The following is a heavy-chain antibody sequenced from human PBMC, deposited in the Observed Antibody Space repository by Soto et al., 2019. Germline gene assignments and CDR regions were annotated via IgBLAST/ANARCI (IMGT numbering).Heavy chain of an antibody. D-gene: IGHD1-1*01. J-gene: IGHJ4*02. V-gene: IGHV4-30-4*01. CDR2: IYYSGST. CDR3: ARLAGGYNGYFDY. CDR1: GGSISRGDYY. Sequence: PSETLSLTCAVSGGSISRGDYYWSWIRQSPGTGLEWIGYIYYSGSTYYNPSLPALKSRVTISVDTSKNQISLKLTSVTAADTAVYYCARLAGGYNGYFDYWGQGALVTVS.